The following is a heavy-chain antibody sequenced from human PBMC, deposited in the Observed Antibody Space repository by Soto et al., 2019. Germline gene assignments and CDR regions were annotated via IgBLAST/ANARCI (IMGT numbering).Heavy chain of an antibody. CDR3: ARGEDSGGYVGYYGMDV. D-gene: IGHD4-17*01. J-gene: IGHJ6*02. Sequence: SETLSRTCTVSGGSISSYYWSWIRQHPGKGLEWIGYIYYSGSTNYNPSLKSRGTISVDTSKNQFSLKLSSVTAADTAVYYCARGEDSGGYVGYYGMDVGRQGTTVTVSS. CDR1: GGSISSYY. V-gene: IGHV4-59*01. CDR2: IYYSGST.